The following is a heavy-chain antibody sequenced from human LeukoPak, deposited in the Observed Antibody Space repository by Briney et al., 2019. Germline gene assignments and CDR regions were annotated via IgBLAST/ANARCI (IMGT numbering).Heavy chain of an antibody. D-gene: IGHD3-10*01. Sequence: GASVKVSCKASGYTFISYDINWVRQATGQGLEWMGWMNPNSGNTGYAQKFQGRVAMTRNTSISTAYMELSGLRSEDTAVYYCARSGRKWFGDPQWSAHDMDVWGKGTTVTISS. CDR2: MNPNSGNT. J-gene: IGHJ6*03. CDR1: GYTFISYD. CDR3: ARSGRKWFGDPQWSAHDMDV. V-gene: IGHV1-8*01.